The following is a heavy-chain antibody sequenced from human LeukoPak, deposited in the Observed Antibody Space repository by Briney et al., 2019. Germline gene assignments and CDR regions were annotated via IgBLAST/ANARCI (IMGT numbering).Heavy chain of an antibody. D-gene: IGHD1-26*01. Sequence: SETLSLTCTVSSGSISSYYWSWIRQHPGKGLEWIGYIYYSGSTYYNPSLKSRVTISVDTSKNQFSLKLSSVTAADTAVYYCARAEGATTSEDYWGQGTLVTVSS. CDR1: SGSISSYY. CDR2: IYYSGST. J-gene: IGHJ4*02. V-gene: IGHV4-59*06. CDR3: ARAEGATTSEDY.